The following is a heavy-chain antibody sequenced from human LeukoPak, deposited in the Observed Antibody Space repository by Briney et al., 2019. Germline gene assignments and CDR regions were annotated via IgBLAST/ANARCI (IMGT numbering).Heavy chain of an antibody. D-gene: IGHD5-12*01. J-gene: IGHJ4*02. V-gene: IGHV3-48*04. CDR2: ISSSSSAI. CDR1: GFTFSDYN. CDR3: AKDLGGYTGYDSYFDY. Sequence: GGSLRLSCAASGFTFSDYNMNWVRQAPGKGLEWVSYISSSSSAIYYTDSVKGRFTISRDNAKNSLYLQMNSLRAEDTAVYYCAKDLGGYTGYDSYFDYWGQGTLVTVSS.